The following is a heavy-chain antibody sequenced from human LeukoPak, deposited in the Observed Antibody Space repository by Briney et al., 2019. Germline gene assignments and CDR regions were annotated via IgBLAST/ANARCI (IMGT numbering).Heavy chain of an antibody. Sequence: GGSLRLSCVASGFTFSNYWMHWVRQPPGKGLVWVSRIYVDGRTTNYADSVKGRFTVSRDNAKNTVYLEMNSLSVEDTATYYCIRDFRSADLWGQGTLVTVTS. CDR2: IYVDGRTT. CDR1: GFTFSNYW. V-gene: IGHV3-74*01. J-gene: IGHJ5*02. CDR3: IRDFRSADL.